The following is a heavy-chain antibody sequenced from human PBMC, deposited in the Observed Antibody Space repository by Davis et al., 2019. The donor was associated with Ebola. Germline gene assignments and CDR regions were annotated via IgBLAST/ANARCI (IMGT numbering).Heavy chain of an antibody. D-gene: IGHD2-2*02. CDR1: GYTFNLYG. CDR2: ISAYNGNT. CDR3: ARDGSVAAIELDY. J-gene: IGHJ4*02. Sequence: AASVKVSCKASGYTFNLYGISWVRQAPGQGLEWLGWISAYNGNTNYAQRFQDRVTMTTDTSTNTAYMEVRSLRSDDTAVYYCARDGSVAAIELDYWGQGTLVTVSS. V-gene: IGHV1-18*01.